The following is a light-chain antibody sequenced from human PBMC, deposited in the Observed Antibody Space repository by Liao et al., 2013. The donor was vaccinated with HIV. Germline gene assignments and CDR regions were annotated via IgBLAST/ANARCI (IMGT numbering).Light chain of an antibody. Sequence: SYELTQPSSLSVAPGKTARMTCGGNSIGSKSVHWYQQKPGQAPVLVISHDTDRPSGIPARFSGSNSGNTATLTITGTQAMDEADYYCQAWDSSTYVFGTGTKVTVL. V-gene: IGLV3-21*01. CDR2: HDT. CDR1: SIGSKS. J-gene: IGLJ1*01. CDR3: QAWDSSTYV.